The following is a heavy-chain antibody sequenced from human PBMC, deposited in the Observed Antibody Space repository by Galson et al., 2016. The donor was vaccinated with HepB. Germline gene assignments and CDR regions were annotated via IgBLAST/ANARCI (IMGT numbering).Heavy chain of an antibody. CDR2: IIPIFGAA. V-gene: IGHV1-69*13. Sequence: SVKVSCKASGGTFSRYAISWVRQAPGQGLEWMGGIIPIFGAANYAQKFQGRVTITADESTSTAYMELSSLRSEDTAVYYCAGGGQGSGWFFGYWGQGTLVTVSS. J-gene: IGHJ4*02. CDR3: AGGGQGSGWFFGY. CDR1: GGTFSRYA. D-gene: IGHD6-19*01.